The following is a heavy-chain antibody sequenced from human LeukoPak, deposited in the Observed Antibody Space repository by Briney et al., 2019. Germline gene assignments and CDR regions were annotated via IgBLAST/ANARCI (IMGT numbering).Heavy chain of an antibody. V-gene: IGHV1-18*01. D-gene: IGHD3-3*01. J-gene: IGHJ3*02. CDR2: VSAYDGNT. CDR3: ARVRFTIFGVVIRALDAFDI. Sequence: GASVKVSCKASGYTFTNSGISWVRQAPGQGLEWMGWVSAYDGNTNYAQKLQGRVTMTTDTSTSTAYMELRSLRSDDTAVYYCARVRFTIFGVVIRALDAFDIWGQGTMVTVSS. CDR1: GYTFTNSG.